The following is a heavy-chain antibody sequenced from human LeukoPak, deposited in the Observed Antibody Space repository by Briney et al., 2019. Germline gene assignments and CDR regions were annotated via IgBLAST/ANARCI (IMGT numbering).Heavy chain of an antibody. V-gene: IGHV3-7*03. J-gene: IGHJ3*02. CDR3: ARDLEVYAFDI. CDR1: GFTFSSYW. CDR2: IKQDGSEK. D-gene: IGHD2-8*01. Sequence: GGSLRLSCAASGFTFSSYWMSWFRQAPGKGLEWVANIKQDGSEKYYVDSVKGRFTISRDNAKNSLYLQMNSLRAEDTAVYYCARDLEVYAFDIWGQGTMVTVSS.